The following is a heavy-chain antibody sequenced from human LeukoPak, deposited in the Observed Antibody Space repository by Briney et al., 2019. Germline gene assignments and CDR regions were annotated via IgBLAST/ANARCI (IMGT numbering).Heavy chain of an antibody. CDR1: GFTFDDYG. J-gene: IGHJ3*02. CDR3: ARALSYDSSGYPILAFDI. V-gene: IGHV3-20*01. CDR2: SNWNGGST. D-gene: IGHD3-22*01. Sequence: GGSLRLSCAASGFTFDDYGMSWVRQAPGKGLEWVSGSNWNGGSTGYADSVKGRFTISRDNAKNSLYLQMNSLRAEDTALYHCARALSYDSSGYPILAFDIWGQGTMVTVSS.